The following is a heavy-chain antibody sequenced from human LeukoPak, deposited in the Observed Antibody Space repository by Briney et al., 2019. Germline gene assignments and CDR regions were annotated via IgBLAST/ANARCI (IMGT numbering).Heavy chain of an antibody. J-gene: IGHJ3*02. Sequence: SQTLSLTCTVSGGSISSGDYYWSWIRQPPGEGLEWIGYIYYSGSTYYNPSLKSRVTISVDTSKNQFSLKLSSVTAADTAVYYCARDWPGTRDAFDIWGQGTMVTVSS. V-gene: IGHV4-30-4*01. CDR2: IYYSGST. CDR1: GGSISSGDYY. D-gene: IGHD4-17*01. CDR3: ARDWPGTRDAFDI.